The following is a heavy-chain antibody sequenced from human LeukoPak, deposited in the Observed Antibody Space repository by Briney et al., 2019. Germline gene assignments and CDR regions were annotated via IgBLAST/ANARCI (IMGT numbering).Heavy chain of an antibody. CDR2: ISYDGSNK. D-gene: IGHD2-2*01. CDR1: GFTFSSYA. J-gene: IGHJ6*03. V-gene: IGHV3-30*04. CDR3: ARSAVPAALYYYYYYMDV. Sequence: HPGRSLRLSCAASGFTFSSYAMHWVRQAPGKGLEWGAVISYDGSNKYYADSVKGRFTISRDNSKNTLYLQMNSLRAEDTAVYYCARSAVPAALYYYYYYMDVWGKGTTVTVSS.